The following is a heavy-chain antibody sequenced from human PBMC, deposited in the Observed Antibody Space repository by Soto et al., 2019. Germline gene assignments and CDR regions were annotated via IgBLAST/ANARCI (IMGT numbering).Heavy chain of an antibody. J-gene: IGHJ5*02. CDR3: AADYDFWSGYYKRNWFDP. D-gene: IGHD3-3*01. Sequence: SVKVSCKASGGTFSSYAISWVRQAPGQGLEWMGGIIPIFGTANYAQKFQGRVTITADESTSTAYMELSSLRSEDTAVYYCAADYDFWSGYYKRNWFDPWGQGTLVTVSS. CDR1: GGTFSSYA. V-gene: IGHV1-69*13. CDR2: IIPIFGTA.